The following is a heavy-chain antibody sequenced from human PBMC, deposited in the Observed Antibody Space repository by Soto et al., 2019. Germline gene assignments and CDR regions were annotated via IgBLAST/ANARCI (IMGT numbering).Heavy chain of an antibody. J-gene: IGHJ4*02. D-gene: IGHD3-16*02. Sequence: TSETLSLTCTVSGGSISSGDYYWSWIRQPPGKGLEWIGYIYYSGSTYYNPSLKSRVTISVDTSKNQFSLKLSSVTAADTAVYYCARDADYVWGSYRRGLDYWGQGTLVTVSS. V-gene: IGHV4-30-4*01. CDR3: ARDADYVWGSYRRGLDY. CDR2: IYYSGST. CDR1: GGSISSGDYY.